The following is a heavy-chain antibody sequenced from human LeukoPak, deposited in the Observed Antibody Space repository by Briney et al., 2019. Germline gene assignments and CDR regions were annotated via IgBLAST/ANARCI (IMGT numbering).Heavy chain of an antibody. J-gene: IGHJ4*02. V-gene: IGHV4-38-2*01. CDR2: IYHSGST. D-gene: IGHD3-10*01. CDR1: IYSINSGYY. Sequence: SETLSLTCAVCIYSINSGYYWGWLGSPPGKGLDWIGNIYHSGSTYYNPSLKSRVTISVDTSKNQFSLKLSSVTAADTAVYYCARAVRGVILGYYFDYWGRGTLITVSS. CDR3: ARAVRGVILGYYFDY.